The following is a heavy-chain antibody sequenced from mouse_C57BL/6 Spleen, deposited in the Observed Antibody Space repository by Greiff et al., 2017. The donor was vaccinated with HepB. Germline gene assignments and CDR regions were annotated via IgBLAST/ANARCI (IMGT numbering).Heavy chain of an antibody. CDR1: GYTFTSYG. V-gene: IGHV1-81*01. CDR2: IYPRSGNT. Sequence: QVQLQQSGAELARPGASVKLSCKASGYTFTSYGISWVKQRTGQGLEWIGEIYPRSGNTYYNEKFKGKATLTADKSSSTAYMELRRLTSEDSAVYFCARGYDYDDGWFAYWGQGTLVTVSA. CDR3: ARGYDYDDGWFAY. J-gene: IGHJ3*01. D-gene: IGHD2-4*01.